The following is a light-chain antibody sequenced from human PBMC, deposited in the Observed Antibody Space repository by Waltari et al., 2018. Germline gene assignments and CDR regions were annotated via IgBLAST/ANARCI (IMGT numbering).Light chain of an antibody. V-gene: IGLV1-47*01. CDR3: AAWDDSLSGGV. CDR2: RSD. Sequence: QSVLTQPPSASGTSGQRVTISCSGSRPNIGSNHDYWYQQLPGAAPKVPIYRSDHRPSGVPGRFSGSNLASSASLTISGLRSDDEADYYCAAWDDSLSGGVFGTGTRVTVL. CDR1: RPNIGSNH. J-gene: IGLJ1*01.